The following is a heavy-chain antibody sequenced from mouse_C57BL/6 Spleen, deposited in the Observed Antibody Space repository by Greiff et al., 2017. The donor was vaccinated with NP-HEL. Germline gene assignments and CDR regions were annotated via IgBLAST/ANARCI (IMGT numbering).Heavy chain of an antibody. V-gene: IGHV1-82*01. CDR1: GYAFSSSW. Sequence: LQESGPELVKPGASVKISCKASGYAFSSSWMNWVKQRPGKGLEWIGRIYPGDGDTNYNGKFKGKATLTADKSSSTAYMQLSSLTSEDSAVYFCARADGSSSYYFDYWGQGTTLTVSS. CDR3: ARADGSSSYYFDY. J-gene: IGHJ2*01. CDR2: IYPGDGDT. D-gene: IGHD1-1*01.